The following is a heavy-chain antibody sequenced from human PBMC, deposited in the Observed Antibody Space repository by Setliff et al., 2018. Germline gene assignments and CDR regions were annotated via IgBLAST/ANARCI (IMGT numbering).Heavy chain of an antibody. CDR2: VRSRINNFAT. CDR3: ASDIHNDYDYFDY. Sequence: GESLKISCAASGFTFSRSAIHWVRQASGKGLWWVGRVRSRINNFATAYDASVKGSFIISRDDSKNTAYLQMNSLKTEDTAVYYCASDIHNDYDYFDYWGQGIQVAVSS. D-gene: IGHD4-17*01. V-gene: IGHV3-73*01. J-gene: IGHJ4*02. CDR1: GFTFSRSA.